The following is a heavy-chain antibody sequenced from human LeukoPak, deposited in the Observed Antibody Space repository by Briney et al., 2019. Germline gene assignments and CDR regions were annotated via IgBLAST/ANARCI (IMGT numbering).Heavy chain of an antibody. CDR1: GYTFTSYG. D-gene: IGHD6-6*01. CDR2: ISAYNGNT. J-gene: IGHJ4*02. Sequence: ASVKLSCKASGYTFTSYGISWVRQAPGQGLEWMGWISAYNGNTNYAQKLQGRVTMTTDTSTSTAYMELRSLRSDDTAVYYCARDHRTRIAARLGYWGQGTLVTVSS. V-gene: IGHV1-18*01. CDR3: ARDHRTRIAARLGY.